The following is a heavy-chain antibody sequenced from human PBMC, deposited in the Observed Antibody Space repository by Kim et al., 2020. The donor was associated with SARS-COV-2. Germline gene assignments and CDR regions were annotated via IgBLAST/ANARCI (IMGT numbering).Heavy chain of an antibody. CDR2: ISYDGSNK. J-gene: IGHJ4*02. D-gene: IGHD4-17*01. V-gene: IGHV3-30*18. CDR1: GFTFSSYG. Sequence: GGSLRLSCAASGFTFSSYGMHWVRQAPGKGLEWVAVISYDGSNKYYADSVKGRFTISRDNSKNTLYLQMNSLRAEDTAVYYCAKARYGDSEYYFDYWGQGTLVTVSS. CDR3: AKARYGDSEYYFDY.